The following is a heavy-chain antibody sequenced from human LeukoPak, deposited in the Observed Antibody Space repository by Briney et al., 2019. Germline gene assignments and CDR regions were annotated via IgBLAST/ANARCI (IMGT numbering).Heavy chain of an antibody. J-gene: IGHJ6*02. D-gene: IGHD7-27*01. CDR2: INHSGST. CDR1: GGSFSGYY. CDR3: ARGSLKLNWGSGSRYYYYGMDV. Sequence: PSETLSLTCAVYGGSFSGYYWSWIRQPPGKGLEWIGEINHSGSTNYNPSLKSRVTISVDTSKNQFSLKLSSVTAADTAVYYCARGSLKLNWGSGSRYYYYGMDVWGQGTTVTVSS. V-gene: IGHV4-34*01.